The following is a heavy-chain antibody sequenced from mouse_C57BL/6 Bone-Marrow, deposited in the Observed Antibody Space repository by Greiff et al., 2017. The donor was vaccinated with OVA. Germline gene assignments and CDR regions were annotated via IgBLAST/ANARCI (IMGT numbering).Heavy chain of an antibody. CDR1: GFTFSSYA. D-gene: IGHD3-1*01. CDR2: ISDGGSYT. V-gene: IGHV5-4*01. Sequence: EVQVVESGGGLVKPGGSLKLSCAASGFTFSSYAMSWVRQTPEKRLEWVATISDGGSYTYYPDNVKGRFTISRDNAKNNLYLQMSHLKSEDTARYYCARDRGAWFAYWGQGTLVTVSA. J-gene: IGHJ3*01. CDR3: ARDRGAWFAY.